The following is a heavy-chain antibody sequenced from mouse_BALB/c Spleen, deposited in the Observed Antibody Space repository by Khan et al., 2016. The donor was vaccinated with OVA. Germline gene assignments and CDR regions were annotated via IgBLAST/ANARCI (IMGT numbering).Heavy chain of an antibody. D-gene: IGHD2-3*01. V-gene: IGHV14-1*02. CDR2: IDPENGNT. CDR3: ARDGYSPWFAY. J-gene: IGHJ3*01. CDR1: GFNIKDYY. Sequence: VQLKQSGAELVRPGALVNLSCKASGFNIKDYYIHWVKQRPEQGLEWIGWIDPENGNTIYDPKFQGKASITSDTSDNTSDLQPSSLASEDTAVYYCARDGYSPWFAYWGQGTLVTVSA.